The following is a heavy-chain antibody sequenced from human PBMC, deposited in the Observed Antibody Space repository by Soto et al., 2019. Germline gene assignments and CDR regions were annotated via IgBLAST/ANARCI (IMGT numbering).Heavy chain of an antibody. J-gene: IGHJ5*02. V-gene: IGHV4-31*03. D-gene: IGHD6-6*01. CDR2: IYYSGST. CDR1: GGSISSGGYY. Sequence: PSETLSLTCTVSGGSISSGGYYWSWIRQHPGKGLEWIGYIYYSGSTYYNSSLKSRVTISVDTSKNQFSLKLSSVTAADTAVYYCARDSRSSSSGTNWFDPWGQGTLVTVSS. CDR3: ARDSRSSSSGTNWFDP.